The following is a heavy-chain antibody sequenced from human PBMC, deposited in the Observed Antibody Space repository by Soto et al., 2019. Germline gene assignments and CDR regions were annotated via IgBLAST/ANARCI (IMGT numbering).Heavy chain of an antibody. D-gene: IGHD3-3*01. V-gene: IGHV3-73*01. CDR2: IRSKPNNYAT. Sequence: EVQLVESGGGLVQPGGSLKLSCAASGFTFSGSAMHWVRQASGKGLEWVGRIRSKPNNYATAYGASVEGRFTISRDDSKNTAYLQMNSLNTEDTAVYYGSRQASDFWSGKPQYYMDVWGKGTTVTVSS. J-gene: IGHJ6*03. CDR1: GFTFSGSA. CDR3: SRQASDFWSGKPQYYMDV.